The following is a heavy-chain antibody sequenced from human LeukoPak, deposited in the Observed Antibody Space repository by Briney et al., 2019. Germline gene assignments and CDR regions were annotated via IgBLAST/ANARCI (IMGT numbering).Heavy chain of an antibody. J-gene: IGHJ5*02. V-gene: IGHV3-33*01. D-gene: IGHD6-19*01. CDR3: ARVEYSSGQDWFDP. Sequence: GRSLRLSCAASGSTFSSYGMHWVRQAPGKGLEWVAVIWYDGSNKYYADSVKGRFTISRDNSKNTLYLQMNSLRAEDTAVYYCARVEYSSGQDWFDPWGQGTLVTVSS. CDR2: IWYDGSNK. CDR1: GSTFSSYG.